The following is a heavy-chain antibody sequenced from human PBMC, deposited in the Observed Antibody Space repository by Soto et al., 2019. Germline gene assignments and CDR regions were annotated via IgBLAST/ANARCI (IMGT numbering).Heavy chain of an antibody. CDR1: GFTFSSYT. Sequence: QMLESGGGLVQPGGSLRLSCTASGFTFSSYTMSWVRQAPWKGLELVSGISGGVGTSYYADSVKGRFTISRDHSKSTLYLQMSSLRAEDTALYSCAKAMGDSSGRRAFDYWGEGNMVTVSS. D-gene: IGHD6-19*01. J-gene: IGHJ4*02. CDR3: AKAMGDSSGRRAFDY. CDR2: ISGGVGTS. V-gene: IGHV3-23*01.